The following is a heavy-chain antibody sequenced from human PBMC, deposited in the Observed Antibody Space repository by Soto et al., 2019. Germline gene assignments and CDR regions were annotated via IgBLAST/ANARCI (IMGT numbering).Heavy chain of an antibody. V-gene: IGHV3-30*18. CDR3: AKARRLELPLNFHDY. J-gene: IGHJ4*02. CDR2: ISYDGSNK. Sequence: QVQLVESGGGVVQPGRSLRLSCAASGFTFSSYGMHWVRQAPGKGLEWVAVISYDGSNKYYADSVKGRFTISRDNSKNTLYLQMNSLRADDTAVYYCAKARRLELPLNFHDYRGQGTLVTVSS. CDR1: GFTFSSYG. D-gene: IGHD1-7*01.